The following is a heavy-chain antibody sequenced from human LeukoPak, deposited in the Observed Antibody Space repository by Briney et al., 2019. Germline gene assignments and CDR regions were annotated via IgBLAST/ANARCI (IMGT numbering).Heavy chain of an antibody. CDR1: GGSISSGGYY. Sequence: SETLSLTCTVSGGSISSGGYYWSWIRQHPGKGLEFIGYIFYSGTTYYNPSLKSRVSISLYTSLNQFSLKVISVTAADTAVYYCARYGAPFDSWGQGTLVTVSS. V-gene: IGHV4-31*03. CDR2: IFYSGTT. D-gene: IGHD4-17*01. CDR3: ARYGAPFDS. J-gene: IGHJ4*02.